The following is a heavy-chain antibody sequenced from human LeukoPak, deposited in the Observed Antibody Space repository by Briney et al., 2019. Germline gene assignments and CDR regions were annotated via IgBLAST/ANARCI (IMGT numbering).Heavy chain of an antibody. V-gene: IGHV4-59*01. Sequence: PETLSLTCSVAGGSISSDYWSWIRQPPGKGLEWVGYISDSGSTNYNPSLKSRVTITRDTSKNQFSLKLISVTAADTAIFYCAREGSVRGYRSFDYWGQGILVTVSS. D-gene: IGHD5-18*01. J-gene: IGHJ4*02. CDR3: AREGSVRGYRSFDY. CDR1: GGSISSDY. CDR2: ISDSGST.